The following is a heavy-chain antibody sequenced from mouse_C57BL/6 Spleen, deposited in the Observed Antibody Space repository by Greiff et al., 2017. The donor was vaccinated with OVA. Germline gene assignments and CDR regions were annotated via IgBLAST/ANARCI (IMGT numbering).Heavy chain of an antibody. D-gene: IGHD1-1*01. J-gene: IGHJ2*01. CDR1: GYTFTSYG. V-gene: IGHV1-58*01. Sequence: EVKVVESGAELVRPGSSVKMSCKTSGYTFTSYGINWVKQRPGQGLEWIGYIYTGNDYTEYNEKFKGKATLTSDTSSSTAYMQLSSLTSEDSAIYVGARDYGRGGVFDYGGQGTTLTVSS. CDR2: IYTGNDYT. CDR3: ARDYGRGGVFDY.